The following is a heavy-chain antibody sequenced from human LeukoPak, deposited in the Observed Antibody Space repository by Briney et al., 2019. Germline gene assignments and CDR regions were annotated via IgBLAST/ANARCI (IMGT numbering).Heavy chain of an antibody. D-gene: IGHD3-10*01. Sequence: PGGSLRLSCAASGFTFSDYYMSWIRQAPGKGLEWLSYISSTTSYTDYADSVKGRFTISRDNAKSSLYLQMNSLRAEDTAVYYCARSSYTSGSSYFDYWGQGTQVTVSA. J-gene: IGHJ4*02. CDR3: ARSSYTSGSSYFDY. CDR1: GFTFSDYY. CDR2: ISSTTSYT. V-gene: IGHV3-11*03.